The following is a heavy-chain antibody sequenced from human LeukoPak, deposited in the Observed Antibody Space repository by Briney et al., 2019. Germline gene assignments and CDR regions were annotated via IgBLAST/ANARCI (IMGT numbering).Heavy chain of an antibody. CDR2: ISYDGSNK. CDR3: AKAITSIAALNWFDP. Sequence: PGGSPRLSCAASGFTFSSYAMHWVRQAPGKGLEWVAVISYDGSNKYYADSVKGRFTISRDNSKNTLYLQMNSLRAEDTAVYYCAKAITSIAALNWFDPWGQGTLVTVSS. J-gene: IGHJ5*02. V-gene: IGHV3-30*04. D-gene: IGHD6-6*01. CDR1: GFTFSSYA.